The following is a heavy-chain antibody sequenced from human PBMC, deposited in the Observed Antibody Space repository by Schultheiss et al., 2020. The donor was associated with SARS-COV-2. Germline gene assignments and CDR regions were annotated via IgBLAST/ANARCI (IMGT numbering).Heavy chain of an antibody. CDR2: LSSSGYST. D-gene: IGHD1-26*01. CDR1: GFTFSNYA. CDR3: AKAGWGESVHYFDY. J-gene: IGHJ4*02. V-gene: IGHV3-23*01. Sequence: GGSLRLSCAASGFTFSNYAMSWVRQTPGKGLEWVSGLSSSGYSTYYADSVRGRFTISRDNSKNTLYLQMNSLRDEDTAVYYCAKAGWGESVHYFDYWGQGALVTVSS.